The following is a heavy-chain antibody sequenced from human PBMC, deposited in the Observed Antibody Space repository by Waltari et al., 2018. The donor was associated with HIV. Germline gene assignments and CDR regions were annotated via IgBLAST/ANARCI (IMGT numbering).Heavy chain of an antibody. D-gene: IGHD1-26*01. Sequence: QVQLQESGPGLVTPSETLSLTCTVSGGSISSYYWSWIRQPPGKGLEWIGYIYYSGSTNYNPYLKSRVTISVDTSKNQFSLKLSSVTAADTAVYYCAREGSLPVGATRAGFDYWGQGTLVTVSS. CDR2: IYYSGST. CDR3: AREGSLPVGATRAGFDY. CDR1: GGSISSYY. V-gene: IGHV4-59*01. J-gene: IGHJ4*02.